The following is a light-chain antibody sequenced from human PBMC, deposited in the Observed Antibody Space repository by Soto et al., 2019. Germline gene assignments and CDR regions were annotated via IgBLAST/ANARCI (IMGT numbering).Light chain of an antibody. V-gene: IGKV1-27*01. J-gene: IGKJ1*01. CDR2: AAS. Sequence: DIPMTQSPSSLPASVGDRVTITCRASQGISNYLAWYQQKPGKVPKLLIYAASTLQSGVPSRFSGSGSGTDFTLTISSLQPEDVATYYCQKYYSGSVWFGQGTKVELK. CDR1: QGISNY. CDR3: QKYYSGSVW.